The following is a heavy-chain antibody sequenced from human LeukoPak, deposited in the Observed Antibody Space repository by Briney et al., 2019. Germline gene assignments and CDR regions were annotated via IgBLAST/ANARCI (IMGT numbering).Heavy chain of an antibody. CDR3: ARGFCVGISCFSVSCDV. Sequence: GGSLRLSCVASKFPLSNHWMPWVRQAPGKGLEWVANIKQDGSEKYYVDSVKGRFTISRDNAKNSLYLQMNSLRVEDTAVYYCARGFCVGISCFSVSCDVWGQGTMVTVPS. CDR2: IKQDGSEK. CDR1: KFPLSNHW. V-gene: IGHV3-7*03. D-gene: IGHD2-21*01. J-gene: IGHJ3*01.